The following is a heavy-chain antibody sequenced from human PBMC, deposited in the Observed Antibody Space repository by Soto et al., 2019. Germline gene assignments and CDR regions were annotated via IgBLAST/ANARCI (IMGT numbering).Heavy chain of an antibody. V-gene: IGHV3-23*01. CDR1: FSSYA. CDR3: AKGSSGWYERFDY. Sequence: FSSYAMSWVRQAPGKGLEWVSAISGSGGSTYYADSVKGRFTISRDNSKNTLYLQMNSLRADDTAVYYCAKGSSGWYERFDYWGQGTLVTVSS. D-gene: IGHD6-19*01. CDR2: ISGSGGST. J-gene: IGHJ4*02.